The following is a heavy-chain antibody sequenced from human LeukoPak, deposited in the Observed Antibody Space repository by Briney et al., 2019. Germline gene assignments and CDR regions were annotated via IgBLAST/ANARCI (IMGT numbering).Heavy chain of an antibody. J-gene: IGHJ4*02. D-gene: IGHD5-18*01. Sequence: SETLSLTCTVSGGSISSYCWSWIRQPPGKGLEWIGYIYYSGSTNYNPSLKSRVTISVDTSKNQFSLKLSSVTAADTAVYYCARGSAAMVNIDYWGQGTLVTVSS. V-gene: IGHV4-59*08. CDR1: GGSISSYC. CDR2: IYYSGST. CDR3: ARGSAAMVNIDY.